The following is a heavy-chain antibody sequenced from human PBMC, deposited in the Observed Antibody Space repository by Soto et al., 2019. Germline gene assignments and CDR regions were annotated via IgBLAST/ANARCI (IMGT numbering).Heavy chain of an antibody. CDR1: GGSISSGGYY. J-gene: IGHJ6*02. Sequence: QVQLQESGPGLVKPSQTLSLTCTVSGGSISSGGYYWSWIRQHPGTGLEWIGYIYYSGSTYYNPSLKSRVTISVVTSKNQFSLKLSSVTAADTAVYYCARGGYSYDFYYYYYGMDVWGQGTTVTVSS. CDR2: IYYSGST. V-gene: IGHV4-31*03. D-gene: IGHD5-18*01. CDR3: ARGGYSYDFYYYYYGMDV.